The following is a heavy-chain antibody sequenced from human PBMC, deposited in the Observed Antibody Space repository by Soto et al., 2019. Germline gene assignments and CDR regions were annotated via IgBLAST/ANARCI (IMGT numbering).Heavy chain of an antibody. CDR3: ASYYDSSGYHLWGAWFDP. CDR1: GGSISSSSYY. J-gene: IGHJ5*02. D-gene: IGHD3-22*01. CDR2: IYYSGST. Sequence: QLQLQESGPGLVKPSETLSLTCTVSGGSISSSSYYWGWIRQPPGKGLEWIGSIYYSGSTYYNPSLKSRVTISVDTSKNQFSLKLSSVTAADTAVYYCASYYDSSGYHLWGAWFDPWGQGTLVTVSS. V-gene: IGHV4-39*01.